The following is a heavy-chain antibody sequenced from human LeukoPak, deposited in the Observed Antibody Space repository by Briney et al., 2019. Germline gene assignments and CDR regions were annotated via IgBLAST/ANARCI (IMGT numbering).Heavy chain of an antibody. D-gene: IGHD3-10*01. CDR2: IYYSRST. Sequence: SETLSPTCAVSGGSISGYYWSWIRQAPGKGLEWIGYIYYSRSTNYNPSLKSRVTISVDTSKNHFSLKLSSVTAADTAVYYCARHFGSGSRDAFDIWGQGTMVIVSS. CDR1: GGSISGYY. J-gene: IGHJ3*02. CDR3: ARHFGSGSRDAFDI. V-gene: IGHV4-59*08.